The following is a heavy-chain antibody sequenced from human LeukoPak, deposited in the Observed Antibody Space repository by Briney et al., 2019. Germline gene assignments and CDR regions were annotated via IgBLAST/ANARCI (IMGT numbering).Heavy chain of an antibody. J-gene: IGHJ4*02. Sequence: PGGSLRLSCAASGFTFSSYGMHWVRQAPGKGLEGVAVIWYDGSNKYYADSVKGRFTISRDNSKNTLYLQMNSLRAEDTAVYYCARDYGSSTTEIDYWGQGTLVTVSS. CDR3: ARDYGSSTTEIDY. D-gene: IGHD6-13*01. CDR2: IWYDGSNK. V-gene: IGHV3-33*01. CDR1: GFTFSSYG.